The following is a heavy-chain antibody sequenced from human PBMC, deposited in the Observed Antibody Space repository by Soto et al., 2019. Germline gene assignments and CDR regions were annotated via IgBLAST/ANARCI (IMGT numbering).Heavy chain of an antibody. CDR1: GGSISSYY. V-gene: IGHV4-59*01. D-gene: IGHD3-22*01. Sequence: KASETLSLTCTVSGGSISSYYWSWTRQPPGKGLEWIGYIYYSGSTNYNPSLKSRVTISVDTSKNQFSLKLSSVTAADTAVYYCARTRRFGYYDTSYYFDYWGQGTLVTVSS. J-gene: IGHJ4*02. CDR2: IYYSGST. CDR3: ARTRRFGYYDTSYYFDY.